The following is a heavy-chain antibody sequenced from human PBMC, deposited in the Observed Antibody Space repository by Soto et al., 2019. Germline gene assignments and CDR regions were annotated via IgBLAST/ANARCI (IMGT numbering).Heavy chain of an antibody. CDR3: ARAASYDSSYYFDF. D-gene: IGHD6-6*01. Sequence: SETLSLTCTLCVGSVSIGSYCWSWIRQPPGKGLEWIGFIYYSGSTSYYPSFKSRVTISLDTSRNQFSLKLSSVTAADTAVYYCARAASYDSSYYFDFWGQGTMVTVSS. J-gene: IGHJ4*02. V-gene: IGHV4-61*01. CDR1: VGSVSIGSYC. CDR2: IYYSGST.